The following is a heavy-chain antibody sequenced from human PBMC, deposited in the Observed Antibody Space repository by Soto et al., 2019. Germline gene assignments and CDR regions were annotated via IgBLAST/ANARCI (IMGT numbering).Heavy chain of an antibody. D-gene: IGHD3-9*01. J-gene: IGHJ5*02. CDR1: GGSISSGDYY. CDR2: IYYSGST. CDR3: ARAPLEGDYDILTGYYNGWFDP. V-gene: IGHV4-30-4*01. Sequence: SETLSLTCTVSGGSISSGDYYWSWIRQPPGKGLEWIGYIYYSGSTYYNPSLKSRVTISVDTSKNQFSLKLSSVTAADMAVYYCARAPLEGDYDILTGYYNGWFDPWGQGTLVTVSS.